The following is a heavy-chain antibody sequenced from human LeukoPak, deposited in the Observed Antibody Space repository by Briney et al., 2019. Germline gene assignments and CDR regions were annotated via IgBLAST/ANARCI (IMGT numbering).Heavy chain of an antibody. Sequence: SQTLSLTCTVSGGSISSGDYYWSWIRQPPGKGLEWIGYIYYSGSTYYKPSLKSRVTISVDTSKNQFSLKLSSVTAADTAVYYCARALMGPYGSGSYPNFDYWGQGTLVTVSS. CDR1: GGSISSGDYY. V-gene: IGHV4-30-4*01. CDR2: IYYSGST. J-gene: IGHJ4*02. CDR3: ARALMGPYGSGSYPNFDY. D-gene: IGHD3-10*01.